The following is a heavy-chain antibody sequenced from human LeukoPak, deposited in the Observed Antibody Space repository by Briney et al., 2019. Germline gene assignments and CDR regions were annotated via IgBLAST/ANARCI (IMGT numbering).Heavy chain of an antibody. J-gene: IGHJ4*02. V-gene: IGHV4-39*01. CDR1: GGSISSSSYY. CDR2: IYYSGST. Sequence: SETLSLTCTVSGGSISSSSYYWGWIRQPPGKGLEWIGSIYYSGSTYYNPSLKSRVTISVDTSKNQFSLKLSSVTAADTAVYYCARHISVGATEAIDYWRQGTLVTVSS. CDR3: ARHISVGATEAIDY. D-gene: IGHD1-26*01.